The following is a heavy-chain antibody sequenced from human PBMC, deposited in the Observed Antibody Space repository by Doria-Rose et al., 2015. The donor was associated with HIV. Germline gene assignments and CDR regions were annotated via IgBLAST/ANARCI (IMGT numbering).Heavy chain of an antibody. J-gene: IGHJ4*02. CDR1: GVSLSSPGMG. D-gene: IGHD6-13*01. Sequence: QITLKESGPVLVKPTETLTLTCTVSGVSLSSPGMGVSWIRQPPGKALEWLANIFSDDERSYKTSLKSRLTISSGTYKCQVVLTMTDMDPVDTATYYCARIKSSRWYHKYYFDFWGQGTLVIVSA. V-gene: IGHV2-26*01. CDR2: IFSDDER. CDR3: ARIKSSRWYHKYYFDF.